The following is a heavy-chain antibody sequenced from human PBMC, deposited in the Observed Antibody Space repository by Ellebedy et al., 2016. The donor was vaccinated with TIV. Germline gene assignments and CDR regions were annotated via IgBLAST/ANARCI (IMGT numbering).Heavy chain of an antibody. J-gene: IGHJ5*02. CDR2: IYYSGST. CDR3: ARSLRYFDWLLLDTPNWFDP. Sequence: SETLSLXXTVSGGSISSSSYYWGWIRQPPGKGLEWIGSIYYSGSTNYNPSLKSRVTISVDTSKNQFSLKLSSVTAADTAVYYCARSLRYFDWLLLDTPNWFDPWGQGTLVTVSS. D-gene: IGHD3-9*01. V-gene: IGHV4-39*07. CDR1: GGSISSSSYY.